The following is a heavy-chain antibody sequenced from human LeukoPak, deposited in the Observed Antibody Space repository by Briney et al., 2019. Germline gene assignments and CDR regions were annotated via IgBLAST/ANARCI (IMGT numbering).Heavy chain of an antibody. CDR3: ANINPLDGYNDY. D-gene: IGHD5-24*01. CDR2: ISYDGSNK. CDR1: GFTFSSYA. Sequence: GGSLRLSCAASGFTFSSYAMHWVRQAPGKGLEWVAVISYDGSNKYYADSVKGRFTISRDNSKNTLYLQMNSLRAEDTAVYYCANINPLDGYNDYWGQGTLVTVSS. V-gene: IGHV3-30*04. J-gene: IGHJ4*02.